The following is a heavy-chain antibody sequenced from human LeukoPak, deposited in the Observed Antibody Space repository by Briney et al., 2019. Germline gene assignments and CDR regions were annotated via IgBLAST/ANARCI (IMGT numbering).Heavy chain of an antibody. D-gene: IGHD3-10*01. CDR1: GGSISHSY. CDR3: AKEGGDDWYLHF. J-gene: IGHJ2*01. Sequence: PSETLSLTCTVSGGSISHSYWSWIRRPPGKGLEWIGYFYNSGITNFNPSLKSRVSISVDTSKNQFSLRLTSVTAADTAVYYCAKEGGDDWYLHFWGRGTLVTVFS. CDR2: FYNSGIT. V-gene: IGHV4-59*03.